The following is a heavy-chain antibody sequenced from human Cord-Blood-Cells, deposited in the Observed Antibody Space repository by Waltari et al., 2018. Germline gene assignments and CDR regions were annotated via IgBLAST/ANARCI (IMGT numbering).Heavy chain of an antibody. J-gene: IGHJ5*02. D-gene: IGHD6-13*01. CDR3: ASSMSIAAADNNWFDP. V-gene: IGHV1-69*01. Sequence: QVQLVQSGAEVKKPGSSVKVSCKASGGTFSSYAISWVRQAPGQGLEWMGGSIPIVGTANYAQKFQGRVTIPADESTSTAYMELSSLRSEDTAVYYCASSMSIAAADNNWFDPWGQGTLVTVSS. CDR2: SIPIVGTA. CDR1: GGTFSSYA.